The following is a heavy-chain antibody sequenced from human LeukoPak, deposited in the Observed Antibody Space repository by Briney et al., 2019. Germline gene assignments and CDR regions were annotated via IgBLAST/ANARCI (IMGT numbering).Heavy chain of an antibody. CDR2: IYYSGST. CDR1: GGSISSYY. Sequence: PSETLSLTCTVPGGSISSYYWSWIRQPPGKGLEWIGYIYYSGSTNYNPSLKSRVTISVDTSKNQFSLKLSSVTAADTAVYYCARDLYYYGSGSYYYYMDVWGKGTTVTISS. J-gene: IGHJ6*03. CDR3: ARDLYYYGSGSYYYYMDV. D-gene: IGHD3-10*01. V-gene: IGHV4-59*01.